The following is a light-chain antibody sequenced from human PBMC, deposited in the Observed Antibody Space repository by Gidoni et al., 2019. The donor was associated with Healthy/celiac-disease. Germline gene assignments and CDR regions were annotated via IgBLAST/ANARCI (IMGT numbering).Light chain of an antibody. CDR1: QGISNY. Sequence: IKLPQSPSSLSASVGDRVTITCRASQGISNYLAWYQQKPGKVPKLLIYAASTLQSGVPSRFSGSGSGTDFTLTISSLQPEDVATYYCQKYNSAPWTFGQGTKVEIK. CDR2: AAS. V-gene: IGKV1-27*01. J-gene: IGKJ1*01. CDR3: QKYNSAPWT.